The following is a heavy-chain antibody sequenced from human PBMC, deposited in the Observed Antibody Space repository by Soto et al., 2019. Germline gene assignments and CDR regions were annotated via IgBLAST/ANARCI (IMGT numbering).Heavy chain of an antibody. J-gene: IGHJ4*02. D-gene: IGHD3-10*01. CDR1: GFTFSSYS. V-gene: IGHV3-48*01. Sequence: EVQLVESGGGLVQPGGSLRLSCAASGFTFSSYSMNWVRQAPGKGMEWVSYISSSSSTIYYADSVKGRFTISRDNAKNSVYLQMNSLRAEDTAVYYCARDRWGSGSYYRWGQGTLVTVSS. CDR3: ARDRWGSGSYYR. CDR2: ISSSSSTI.